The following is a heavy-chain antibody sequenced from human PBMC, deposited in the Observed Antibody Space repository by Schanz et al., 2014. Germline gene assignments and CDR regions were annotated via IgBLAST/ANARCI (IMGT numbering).Heavy chain of an antibody. D-gene: IGHD3-10*01. CDR3: ARRYYGSGSYWFFDL. V-gene: IGHV1-18*01. Sequence: QVLLVQSGAEVKQPGASVKVSCKASGYTFTSYGISWVRQAPGQGLEWMGWISAYNGNTNYAQNLQGRVTMTTDTSTSTGYMELRSLRSDDTAVYYCARRYYGSGSYWFFDLWGRGPLVTVSS. CDR2: ISAYNGNT. J-gene: IGHJ2*01. CDR1: GYTFTSYG.